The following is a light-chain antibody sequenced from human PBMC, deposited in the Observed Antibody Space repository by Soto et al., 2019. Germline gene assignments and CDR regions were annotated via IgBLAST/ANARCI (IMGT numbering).Light chain of an antibody. J-gene: IGKJ1*01. V-gene: IGKV3-15*01. Sequence: EIVMTQSPATLSVSPGERATLSCRASQSVDSNLAWYQPKPGQAPRLLLYGASNRATGIPARFSGSGSGTEFTLTTSRLQSEDIAVYYWQHYNNWPPLTVGQGPKVEIK. CDR3: QHYNNWPPLT. CDR1: QSVDSN. CDR2: GAS.